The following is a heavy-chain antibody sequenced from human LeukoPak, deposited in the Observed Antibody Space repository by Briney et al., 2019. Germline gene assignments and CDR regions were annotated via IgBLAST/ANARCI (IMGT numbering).Heavy chain of an antibody. CDR1: GYTFTSYG. CDR3: ARPVGCSSTSCSMYYFDY. CDR2: INPNSGGT. V-gene: IGHV1-2*02. Sequence: ASVKVSCKASGYTFTSYGISWVRQAPGQGLEWMGWINPNSGGTNYAQKFQGRVTMTRDTSISTAYMELSRLRSDDTAVYYCARPVGCSSTSCSMYYFDYWGQGTLVTVSS. J-gene: IGHJ4*02. D-gene: IGHD2-2*01.